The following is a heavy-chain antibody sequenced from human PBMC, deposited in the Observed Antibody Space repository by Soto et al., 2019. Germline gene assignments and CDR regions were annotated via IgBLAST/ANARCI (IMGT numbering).Heavy chain of an antibody. CDR2: IIPIFGTA. J-gene: IGHJ4*02. V-gene: IGHV1-69*01. CDR1: GGTFSSYS. D-gene: IGHD1-26*01. CDR3: AREGGRHSGWIDY. Sequence: QVQLVQSGAAVKKPGSSVKVSCKASGGTFSSYSINWVRQAPGQGLEWMGEIIPIFGTANYAQKFQGRVTITADESTSTAYMELSSLRSEDTAVYYCAREGGRHSGWIDYWGQGTLVTVS.